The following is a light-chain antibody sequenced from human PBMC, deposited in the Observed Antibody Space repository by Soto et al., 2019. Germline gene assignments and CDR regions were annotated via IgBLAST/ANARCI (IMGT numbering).Light chain of an antibody. V-gene: IGLV2-23*01. J-gene: IGLJ1*01. Sequence: QSALPQPVSVSGSPGQSITISCTGTSSDVGSYNLVSWYQQHPGKAPKVMIYEGSKRPSGVSNRFSGSKSGNTASLTISGLQAEDEADYYCCSYAGSSTFVFGTGTKVTVL. CDR3: CSYAGSSTFV. CDR2: EGS. CDR1: SSDVGSYNL.